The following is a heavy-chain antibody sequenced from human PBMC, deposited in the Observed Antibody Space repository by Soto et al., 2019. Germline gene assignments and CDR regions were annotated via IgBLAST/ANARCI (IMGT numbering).Heavy chain of an antibody. D-gene: IGHD5-12*01. Sequence: LXLSCAASVFTFSNYVMNWFRQAPGKGLEWVSYISGSSGTIYYLDSVKGRFTISRDNAKNSLYLQMNSLRDEDTAVYYCTRAKTDGYNFDYWGQGTLVTVSS. CDR1: VFTFSNYV. J-gene: IGHJ4*02. V-gene: IGHV3-48*02. CDR2: ISGSSGTI. CDR3: TRAKTDGYNFDY.